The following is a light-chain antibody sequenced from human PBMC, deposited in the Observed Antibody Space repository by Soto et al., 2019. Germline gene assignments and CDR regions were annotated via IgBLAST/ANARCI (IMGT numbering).Light chain of an antibody. Sequence: DIQMTQSPSSLSASVGDRVTITCRASQGIGNDLGWYQQKPGKAPKRLIYAASSLQSGVPSAFSGSGSGSVFTLIISRLQAEYFTYYSCLQHNSYPPTFGGGTKVEIK. V-gene: IGKV1-17*01. CDR1: QGIGND. J-gene: IGKJ4*01. CDR3: LQHNSYPPT. CDR2: AAS.